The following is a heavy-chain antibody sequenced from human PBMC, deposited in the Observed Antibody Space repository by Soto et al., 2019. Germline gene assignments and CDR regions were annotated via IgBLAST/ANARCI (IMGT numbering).Heavy chain of an antibody. CDR3: ASSGLSWSRIRWLGP. CDR2: IIPIFGTA. J-gene: IGHJ5*02. Sequence: GASVKVSCKASGGTFSSYAISWVRQAPGQGLEWMGGIIPIFGTANYAQKFQGRVTITADESTSTAYMELSSLRSEDTAVYYCASSGLSWSRIRWLGPWGRGNLVPV. V-gene: IGHV1-69*13. CDR1: GGTFSSYA. D-gene: IGHD2-15*01.